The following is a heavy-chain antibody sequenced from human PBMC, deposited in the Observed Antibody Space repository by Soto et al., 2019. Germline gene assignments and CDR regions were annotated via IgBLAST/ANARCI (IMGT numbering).Heavy chain of an antibody. Sequence: SETLSLTCTVSGGSISSGGYYWSWIRQHPGKGLEWIGYISDSGNSNYNPFLKSRVTMPVDKSRSQFSLDLSSVTAAGTAVYFCAAPYYAILTGHFAFDIWGHGTMVTVSS. CDR2: ISDSGNS. CDR1: GGSISSGGYY. J-gene: IGHJ3*02. V-gene: IGHV4-61*08. D-gene: IGHD3-9*01. CDR3: AAPYYAILTGHFAFDI.